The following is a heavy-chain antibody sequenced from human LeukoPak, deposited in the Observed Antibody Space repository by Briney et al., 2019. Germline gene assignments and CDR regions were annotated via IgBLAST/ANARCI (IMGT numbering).Heavy chain of an antibody. V-gene: IGHV3-9*01. CDR1: GFTFDDYA. CDR3: AKSPAVAGTGYFDY. CDR2: ISWSSGSI. D-gene: IGHD6-19*01. J-gene: IGHJ4*02. Sequence: PGRSLRLSCAASGFTFDDYAMHWVRQAPGKGLEWVSGISWSSGSIGYADSVKGRFTISRDNAKNSLYLQMNSLRAEDTALYYCAKSPAVAGTGYFDYWGQGTLVTVSS.